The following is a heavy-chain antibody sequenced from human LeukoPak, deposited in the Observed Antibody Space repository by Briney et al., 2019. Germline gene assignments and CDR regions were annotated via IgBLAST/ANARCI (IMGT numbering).Heavy chain of an antibody. Sequence: GGSLRLSCAASGFTFSSYSMNWVRQAPGKGLEWVSSISSSSSYIYYADSVKGRFTTSRDNAKNSLYLQMNSLRAEDTAVYYCARLLLGIYAFDIWGQGTMVTVSS. J-gene: IGHJ3*02. D-gene: IGHD7-27*01. CDR3: ARLLLGIYAFDI. V-gene: IGHV3-21*01. CDR1: GFTFSSYS. CDR2: ISSSSSYI.